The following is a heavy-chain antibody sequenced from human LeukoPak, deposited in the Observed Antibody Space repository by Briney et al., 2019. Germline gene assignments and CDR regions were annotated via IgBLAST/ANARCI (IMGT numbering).Heavy chain of an antibody. V-gene: IGHV3-48*03. CDR2: ISSSGSTI. Sequence: PGGSLRLSCAASGFTFSSYEMNWVRQAPGKGLEWVSYISSSGSTIYYADSVKGRFTISRDNAKNSLYLQMNSLRAEDTAVYYCARDTGDYGVDYWGQGTLVTVSS. J-gene: IGHJ4*02. D-gene: IGHD4-17*01. CDR3: ARDTGDYGVDY. CDR1: GFTFSSYE.